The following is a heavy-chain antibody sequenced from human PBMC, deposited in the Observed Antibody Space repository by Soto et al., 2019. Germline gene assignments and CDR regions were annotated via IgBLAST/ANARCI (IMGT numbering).Heavy chain of an antibody. Sequence: GASVKVSCKVSGYTLTELSMHWVRQAPGKGLEWMGGFDPEDGETIYAQKFQGRVTMTEDTSTDTAYMELSSLRSEDTAVYYCATGYYDSSGYNWFDPWGQGTLVTVSS. CDR1: GYTLTELS. D-gene: IGHD3-22*01. CDR3: ATGYYDSSGYNWFDP. J-gene: IGHJ5*02. CDR2: FDPEDGET. V-gene: IGHV1-24*01.